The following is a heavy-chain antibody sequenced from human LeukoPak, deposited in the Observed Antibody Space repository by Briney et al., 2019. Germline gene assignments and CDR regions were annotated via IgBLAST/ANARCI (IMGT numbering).Heavy chain of an antibody. CDR3: TRHFYSGTYYTACDI. CDR2: IYPGDSDS. D-gene: IGHD3-3*01. CDR1: GYTFTTYW. Sequence: GESLKISCKGSGYTFTTYWIAWVRQLPGKGLEWMGVIYPGDSDSRYSPSFQGQVTISADKSISSAYFQWSSLKDCDTAMYYCTRHFYSGTYYTACDIGGQGTMVTVFS. V-gene: IGHV5-51*01. J-gene: IGHJ3*02.